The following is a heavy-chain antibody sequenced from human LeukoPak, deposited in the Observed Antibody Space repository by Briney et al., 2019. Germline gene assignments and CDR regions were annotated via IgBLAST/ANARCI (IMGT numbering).Heavy chain of an antibody. J-gene: IGHJ4*02. CDR1: GFTFSNYS. V-gene: IGHV3-21*01. CDR2: ISSSSSYI. D-gene: IGHD4-23*01. CDR3: ASKDYGGNSGDY. Sequence: GGSLRLSCAASGFTFSNYSMNWVRQAPGKGLEWVSSISSSSSYIYYADSVKGRFTISRDNAKNSLYLQMNSLRAEDTAVSYCASKDYGGNSGDYWGQGTLVTVSS.